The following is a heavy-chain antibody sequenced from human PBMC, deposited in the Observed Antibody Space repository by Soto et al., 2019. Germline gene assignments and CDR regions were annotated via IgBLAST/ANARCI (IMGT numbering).Heavy chain of an antibody. CDR2: IYYSGST. CDR3: ARRGEVGKGWFDT. D-gene: IGHD1-26*01. J-gene: IGHJ5*02. CDR1: GGSISSSSYY. V-gene: IGHV4-39*01. Sequence: QLQLQESGPGLVKPSETLSLTCTVSGGSISSSSYYWAWIRQPPGKGLEWIGNIYYSGSTYYNPSLKSRVTIPVDTSKNQFSLKLSSVTAADTAVYYCARRGEVGKGWFDTWGQGTLVTVSS.